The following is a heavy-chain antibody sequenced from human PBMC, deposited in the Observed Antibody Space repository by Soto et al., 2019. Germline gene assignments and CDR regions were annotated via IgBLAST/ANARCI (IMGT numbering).Heavy chain of an antibody. CDR2: ISSSSSTI. V-gene: IGHV3-48*02. CDR1: GFTFSSYS. D-gene: IGHD2-2*02. CDR3: ARGRYCSSTSCYTRWAYYYYGMDV. Sequence: PGGSLRLSCAASGFTFSSYSMNWVRQAPGKWLEWVSYISSSSSTIYYADSVKGRFTISRDNAKNSLYLQMNSLRDEDTAVYYCARGRYCSSTSCYTRWAYYYYGMDVWGQGXTVTVSS. J-gene: IGHJ6*02.